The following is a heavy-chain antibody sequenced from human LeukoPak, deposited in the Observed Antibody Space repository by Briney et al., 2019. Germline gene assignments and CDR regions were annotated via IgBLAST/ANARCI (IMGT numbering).Heavy chain of an antibody. Sequence: GGSLRLSCAASGFTLSSHAVGWVRQAPGKGLEWVSGISGSGGSTYYADSVKGRFTISRDNAKNTLYLQMNGLRAEDTAVYYCGGSYNNYYYYYMDVWGKGTTVTVSS. J-gene: IGHJ6*03. V-gene: IGHV3-23*01. CDR3: GGSYNNYYYYYMDV. CDR2: ISGSGGST. CDR1: GFTLSSHA. D-gene: IGHD1-1*01.